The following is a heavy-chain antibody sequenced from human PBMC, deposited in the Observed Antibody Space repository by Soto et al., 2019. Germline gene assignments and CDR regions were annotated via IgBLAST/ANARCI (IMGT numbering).Heavy chain of an antibody. Sequence: VAVISYDGSNKYYADSVKGRFTISRDNSKNTLYLQMNSLRAEDTAVYYCARDISGGSCYPDYWGQGTLVTVSS. V-gene: IGHV3-30-3*01. D-gene: IGHD2-15*01. CDR2: ISYDGSNK. J-gene: IGHJ4*02. CDR3: ARDISGGSCYPDY.